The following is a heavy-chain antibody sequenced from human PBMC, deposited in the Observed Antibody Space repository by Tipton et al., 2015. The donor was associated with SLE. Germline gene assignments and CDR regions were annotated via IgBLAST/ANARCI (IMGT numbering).Heavy chain of an antibody. CDR1: GGSIRSSTYY. CDR2: IYYSGTT. D-gene: IGHD4-17*01. V-gene: IGHV4-39*01. J-gene: IGHJ3*02. Sequence: TLSLTCTVSGGSIRSSTYYWGWIRQPPGKGLEWIGSIYYSGTTYYNPSLKSRVTVSLDTSKKQFSLKVTSVTAADTAVYYCARQVTTNAFDMWGQGTMVTVSS. CDR3: ARQVTTNAFDM.